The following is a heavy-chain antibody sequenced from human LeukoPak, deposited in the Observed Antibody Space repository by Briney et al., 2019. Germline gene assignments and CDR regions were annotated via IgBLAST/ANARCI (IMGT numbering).Heavy chain of an antibody. CDR3: AKGTVGAKY. D-gene: IGHD1-26*01. CDR1: GFTLTSDS. Sequence: GGSLRLSCAASGFTLTSDSMNWVRQAPGKGLEWISYISSGATTTYYADSVKGRFTISRDNAKNTLFLQMNSLRVGDTAVYYCAKGTVGAKYWGQGTLVIVSS. V-gene: IGHV3-48*04. CDR2: ISSGATTT. J-gene: IGHJ4*02.